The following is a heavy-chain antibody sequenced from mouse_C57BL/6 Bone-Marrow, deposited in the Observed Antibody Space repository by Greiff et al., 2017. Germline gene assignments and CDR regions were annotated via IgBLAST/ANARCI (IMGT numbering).Heavy chain of an antibody. CDR2: ISNLAYSI. CDR3: ARQGYYYGSSYYAMDY. Sequence: EVQGVESGGGLVQPGGSLKLSCAASGFTFSDYGMAWVRQAPRKGPEWVAFISNLAYSIYYADTVTGRFTISRENAKNTLYLEMSSLRSEDTAMYYCARQGYYYGSSYYAMDYWGQGTSVTVSS. J-gene: IGHJ4*01. V-gene: IGHV5-15*01. CDR1: GFTFSDYG. D-gene: IGHD1-1*01.